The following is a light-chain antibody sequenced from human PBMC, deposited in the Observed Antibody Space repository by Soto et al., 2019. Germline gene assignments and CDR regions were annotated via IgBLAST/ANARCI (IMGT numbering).Light chain of an antibody. CDR3: QVLHSYPRA. Sequence: EILMARSRATLCVCPGERASRSFRASQSVSSNLAWYQQKPGQAPRLLIYGASTRATGIPARFSGSASGTHFSLNISSLQPQHSGTSSCQVLHSYPRAFGQGTKV. V-gene: IGKV3-15*01. J-gene: IGKJ1*01. CDR1: QSVSSN. CDR2: GAS.